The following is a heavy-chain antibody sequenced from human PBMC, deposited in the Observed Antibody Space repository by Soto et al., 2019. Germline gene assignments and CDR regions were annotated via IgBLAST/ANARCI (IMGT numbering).Heavy chain of an antibody. CDR3: ARDRNTMVRGVTPFDY. Sequence: QVQLVQSGAEVKKPGASVKVSCKASGYTFTSYAMHWVRQAPGQRLEWMGWINAGNGNTKYSQKFQGRVTITRDTSASTAYMVLSSLRSEDTAVYYCARDRNTMVRGVTPFDYWGQGTLVTVSS. CDR1: GYTFTSYA. D-gene: IGHD3-10*01. J-gene: IGHJ4*02. V-gene: IGHV1-3*01. CDR2: INAGNGNT.